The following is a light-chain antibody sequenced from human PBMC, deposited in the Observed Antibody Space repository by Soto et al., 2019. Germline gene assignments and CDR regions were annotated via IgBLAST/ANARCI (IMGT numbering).Light chain of an antibody. CDR1: SSDVGGYNY. CDR2: EVS. CDR3: TSYVGSDIWV. Sequence: QSALTQPASVSGSPGQSITISCTGTSSDVGGYNYVSWYQQYPGKAPKLMIYEVSKRPSGVPDRFSGSKSGNTASLTVSGFQAEDEADYYCTSYVGSDIWVFGGGTKLTVL. J-gene: IGLJ3*02. V-gene: IGLV2-8*01.